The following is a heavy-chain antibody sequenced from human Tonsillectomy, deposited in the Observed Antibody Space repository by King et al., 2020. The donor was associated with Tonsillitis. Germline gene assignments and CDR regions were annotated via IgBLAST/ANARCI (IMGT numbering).Heavy chain of an antibody. CDR3: ARGLGYSGYDRPSRDY. D-gene: IGHD5-12*01. CDR2: INHSGST. J-gene: IGHJ4*02. Sequence: VQLQQWGAGLLKPSETLSLTCAVYGGSFSGYYWSWIRQPPGKGLEWIGEINHSGSTNYNPSLKSRVTISVDTSKNQFSLKLSSVTAADTAVYYCARGLGYSGYDRPSRDYWGQGTLVTVSS. CDR1: GGSFSGYY. V-gene: IGHV4-34*01.